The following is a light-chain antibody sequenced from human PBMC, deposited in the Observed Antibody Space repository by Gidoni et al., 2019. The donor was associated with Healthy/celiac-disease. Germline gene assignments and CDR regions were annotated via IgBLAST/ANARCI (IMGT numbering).Light chain of an antibody. CDR3: QQYGSSRT. Sequence: EIVLTQSPGPLSLSTGEIATLSCRASQSVSRSYLAWYQQKPGQAPRLLIYGASSRATGIPDRFSGSGSGTDFTLTISRLEPEDFAVYYWQQYGSSRTFGQGTKVEIK. J-gene: IGKJ1*01. CDR2: GAS. CDR1: QSVSRSY. V-gene: IGKV3-20*01.